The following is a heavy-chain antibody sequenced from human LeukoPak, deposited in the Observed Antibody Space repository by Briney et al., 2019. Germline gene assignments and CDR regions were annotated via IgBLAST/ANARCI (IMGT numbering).Heavy chain of an antibody. V-gene: IGHV4-4*07. CDR1: GGSISSYY. D-gene: IGHD5-18*01. CDR3: ARDSGYSYADHYYYYMDV. Sequence: SETLSLTCTVPGGSISSYYWSWIRQPAGKGLEWIGRIYTSGSTNYNPSLKSRVTMSVDTSKNQFSLKLSSVTAADTAVYYCARDSGYSYADHYYYYMDVWGKGTTVTVSS. CDR2: IYTSGST. J-gene: IGHJ6*03.